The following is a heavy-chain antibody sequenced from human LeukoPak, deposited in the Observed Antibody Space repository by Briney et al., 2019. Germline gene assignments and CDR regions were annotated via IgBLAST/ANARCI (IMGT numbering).Heavy chain of an antibody. CDR1: GGTFSSYA. CDR3: ARELYNGYEYYFDD. J-gene: IGHJ4*02. Sequence: GASVKVSCKASGGTFSSYAISWVRQAPGQGLEWMGRIIPIFGIANYAQKFQGRVTITADKSTSTAYMELSSLRSEDTAVYYCARELYNGYEYYFDDWGQGTLVTVSS. V-gene: IGHV1-69*04. D-gene: IGHD5-12*01. CDR2: IIPIFGIA.